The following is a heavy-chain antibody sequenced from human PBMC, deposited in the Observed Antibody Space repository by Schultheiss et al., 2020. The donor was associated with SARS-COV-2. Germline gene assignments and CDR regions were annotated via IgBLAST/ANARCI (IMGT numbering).Heavy chain of an antibody. Sequence: GGSLRLSCAASGFTFSDYYITWIRQAPGKGLEWISYINNSSTYTDYADSVKGRFTISRDNAKNSLYLQMNSLRAEDTAVYYCARDGFMDIWGQGTMVTVSS. CDR1: GFTFSDYY. CDR2: INNSSTYT. V-gene: IGHV3-11*06. D-gene: IGHD3-16*01. J-gene: IGHJ3*02. CDR3: ARDGFMDI.